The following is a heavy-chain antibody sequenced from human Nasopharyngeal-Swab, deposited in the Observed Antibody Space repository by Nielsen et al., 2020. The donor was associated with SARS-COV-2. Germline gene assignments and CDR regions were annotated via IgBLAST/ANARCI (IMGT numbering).Heavy chain of an antibody. J-gene: IGHJ5*02. Sequence: SQTPSLTRDISGDSVPSSSAAWNWIRQSPSRGLEWLGRTYYTSKRRADYALSMKSRIIITADTSKNQVSLQLNSVTPDDSAVYYCVREEFVYAYFDPWGQGTLVTVSS. CDR3: VREEFVYAYFDP. V-gene: IGHV6-1*01. CDR2: TYYTSKRRA. CDR1: GDSVPSSSAA. D-gene: IGHD2/OR15-2a*01.